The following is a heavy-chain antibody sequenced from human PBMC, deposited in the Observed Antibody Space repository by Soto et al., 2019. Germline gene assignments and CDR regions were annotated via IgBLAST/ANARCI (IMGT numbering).Heavy chain of an antibody. CDR3: PKVQMVQDY. D-gene: IGHD3-10*01. CDR2: ISGSGGST. J-gene: IGHJ4*02. CDR1: GLKFRSYG. V-gene: IGHV3-23*01. Sequence: GVLIRHSKAASGLKFRSYGGSWVLQAPGKGLEWVSAISGSGGSTYYADSVKGRFTISRDNSKNTLYLQMNSLRAEDTAVYYCPKVQMVQDYWGQGTLVTVSS.